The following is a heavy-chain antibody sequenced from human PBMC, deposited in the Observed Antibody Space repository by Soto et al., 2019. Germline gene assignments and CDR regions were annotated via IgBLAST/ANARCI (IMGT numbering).Heavy chain of an antibody. D-gene: IGHD3-16*02. V-gene: IGHV4-31*03. CDR2: IYYSGST. Sequence: SETLSLTCTVSGGSISSGGYYWSWIRQHPGKGLEWIGYIYYSGSTYYNPSLKSRVTISVDTSKNQLSLKLSSVTAADTAVYYCAKDRYPRTYFSFDYWGKGFLVTVSS. J-gene: IGHJ4*02. CDR3: AKDRYPRTYFSFDY. CDR1: GGSISSGGYY.